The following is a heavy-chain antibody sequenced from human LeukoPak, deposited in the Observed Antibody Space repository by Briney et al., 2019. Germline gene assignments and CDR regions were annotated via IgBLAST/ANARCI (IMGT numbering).Heavy chain of an antibody. CDR2: IKQDGSEK. CDR1: GFTFSSYW. CDR3: VRDEIYYDILTGYRHFDY. Sequence: PGGSLRLSCEASGFTFSSYWMSWVRQAPGKGLEWVANIKQDGSEKKYLDSVKGRFTISRDNAKNSMYLQMNSLRAEDTAVYYCVRDEIYYDILTGYRHFDYWGQGTLVTVFS. V-gene: IGHV3-7*01. J-gene: IGHJ4*02. D-gene: IGHD3-9*01.